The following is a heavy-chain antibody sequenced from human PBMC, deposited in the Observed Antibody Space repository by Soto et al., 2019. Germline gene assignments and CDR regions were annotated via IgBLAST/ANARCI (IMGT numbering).Heavy chain of an antibody. J-gene: IGHJ4*02. Sequence: GGSLRLSCAASGFTFSSYGLHWVRQAPGKGLEWVAVISYDGSNKYYADSVKGRFTISRDNSKNTLYLQMNSLRAEDTAVYYCAKLNVDTAMVTDYWGQGT. CDR1: GFTFSSYG. D-gene: IGHD5-18*01. CDR3: AKLNVDTAMVTDY. V-gene: IGHV3-30*18. CDR2: ISYDGSNK.